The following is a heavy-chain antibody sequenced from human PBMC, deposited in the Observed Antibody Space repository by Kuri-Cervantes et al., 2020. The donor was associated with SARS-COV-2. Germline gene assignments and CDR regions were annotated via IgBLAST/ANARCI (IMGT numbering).Heavy chain of an antibody. Sequence: GESLKISCAAAGFIFNDYSMGWIRQAPGKGLEWVSYISSSGNNMYYADSVKGRFTISRDNARNSLYLQMNSPRAEDTAVYYCARDLRLGKSLDYWGQGTLVTVSS. CDR2: ISSSGNNM. D-gene: IGHD7-27*01. CDR3: ARDLRLGKSLDY. CDR1: GFIFNDYS. J-gene: IGHJ4*02. V-gene: IGHV3-11*04.